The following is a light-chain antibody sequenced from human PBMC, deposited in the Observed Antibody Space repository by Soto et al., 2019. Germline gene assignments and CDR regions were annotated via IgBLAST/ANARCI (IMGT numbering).Light chain of an antibody. V-gene: IGKV1-33*01. CDR3: QQYDNLLT. CDR2: DAS. Sequence: DIQMTQSPSSLSASVGDRVTITCLASQDISNYLNWYQQKPGKAPKLLIYDASNLETGVPSRFSGSGSGSDFTFTISSLQPEDIATYYCQQYDNLLTFGRGTKVEIK. J-gene: IGKJ4*01. CDR1: QDISNY.